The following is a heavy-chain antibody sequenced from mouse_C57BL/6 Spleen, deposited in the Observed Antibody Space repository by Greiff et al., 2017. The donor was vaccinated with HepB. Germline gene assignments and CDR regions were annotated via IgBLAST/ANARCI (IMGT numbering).Heavy chain of an antibody. CDR2: IYPGGGYT. D-gene: IGHD1-1*01. Sequence: VQLQQSGAELVRPGTSVKMSCKASGYTFTNYWIGWAKQRPGHGLAWIGDIYPGGGYTNYNEKFKGKATLTADKSSSTAYMQFSSLTSEDSAIYYCARNDYGSSGFAYWGQGTLVTVSA. J-gene: IGHJ3*01. CDR1: GYTFTNYW. CDR3: ARNDYGSSGFAY. V-gene: IGHV1-63*01.